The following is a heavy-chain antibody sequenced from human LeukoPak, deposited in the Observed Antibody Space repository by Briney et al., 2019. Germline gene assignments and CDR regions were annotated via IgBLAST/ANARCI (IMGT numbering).Heavy chain of an antibody. V-gene: IGHV4-59*12. D-gene: IGHD6-13*01. Sequence: SETLSLTCTVSGGSISSYYWSWIRQPPGKGLEWIGYIYYSGSTNYNPSLKSRVTISVDTSKNQFSLKLSSVTAADTAVYYCARVLTYSSSWYPFWFDPWGQGTLVTVSS. CDR1: GGSISSYY. CDR2: IYYSGST. J-gene: IGHJ5*02. CDR3: ARVLTYSSSWYPFWFDP.